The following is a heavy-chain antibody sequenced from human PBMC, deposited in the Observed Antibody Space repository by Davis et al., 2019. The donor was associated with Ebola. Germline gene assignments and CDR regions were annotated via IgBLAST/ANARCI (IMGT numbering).Heavy chain of an antibody. CDR2: MKAIPHGGTT. D-gene: IGHD1-1*01. Sequence: PGGSLRLSCAASGFTFNTYYMSWVRQAPGKGLEWVAHMKAIPHGGTTEYAAPVKGRFTISRDDSKNTLYLQMTNLNSEDTALYYCLRHNWRIGQWGQGTLVTVS. CDR1: GFTFNTYY. V-gene: IGHV3-15*01. CDR3: LRHNWRIGQ. J-gene: IGHJ4*02.